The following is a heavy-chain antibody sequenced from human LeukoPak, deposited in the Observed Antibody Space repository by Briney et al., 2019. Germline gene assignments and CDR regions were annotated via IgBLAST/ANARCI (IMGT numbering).Heavy chain of an antibody. Sequence: SETLSLTCAVYGGSFSGYYWSWIRQPPGKGLEWIGEINHSGSTNYNPSLKSRVTISVDTSKNQFSLKLSSVTAADTAVYYCARAYSSSSYLDHWGQGTLVTVSS. J-gene: IGHJ4*02. D-gene: IGHD6-6*01. CDR1: GGSFSGYY. CDR3: ARAYSSSSYLDH. V-gene: IGHV4-34*01. CDR2: INHSGST.